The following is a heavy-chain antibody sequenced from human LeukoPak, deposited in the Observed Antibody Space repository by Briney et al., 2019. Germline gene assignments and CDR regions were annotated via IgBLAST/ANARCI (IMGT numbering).Heavy chain of an antibody. V-gene: IGHV3-30-3*01. CDR2: ISYDGSNK. Sequence: PGGSLRLSCAASGFTFSSYAMHWVRQAPGKGLEWVAVISYDGSNKYYADSVKGRFTISRDNSKNTLYLQMDSLRAEDTAVYYCARARGMMGGWYGGYFDYWGQGTLVTVSS. CDR1: GFTFSSYA. D-gene: IGHD6-19*01. J-gene: IGHJ4*02. CDR3: ARARGMMGGWYGGYFDY.